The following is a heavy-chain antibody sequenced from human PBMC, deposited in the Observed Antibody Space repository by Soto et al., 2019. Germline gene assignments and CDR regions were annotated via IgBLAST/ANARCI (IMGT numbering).Heavy chain of an antibody. V-gene: IGHV4-34*01. CDR2: INHSGST. Sequence: QVQLQQWGAGLLKPSETLSLTCAVYGGSFSGYYWSWIRQPPGKGLEWIGEINHSGSTNYNPSPKSRATISVETTKNQFSLKLSSVTAADTAVYYCARGKQRITMVRGVSGAFDIWGQGTMVTVSS. J-gene: IGHJ3*02. CDR3: ARGKQRITMVRGVSGAFDI. CDR1: GGSFSGYY. D-gene: IGHD3-10*01.